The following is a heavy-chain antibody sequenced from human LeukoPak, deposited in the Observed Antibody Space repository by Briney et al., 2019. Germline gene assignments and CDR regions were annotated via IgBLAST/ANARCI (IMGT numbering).Heavy chain of an antibody. CDR3: ARRPYCGGDCYSEFDY. D-gene: IGHD2-21*02. Sequence: GASVKVSCKASGGTFSSYAISWVRQAPGQGLEWMGGIIPIFGTANYAQKFQGRVTITADKSTSTAYMELSSLRSEDTAVYYCARRPYCGGDCYSEFDYWGQGTLVTVSS. CDR1: GGTFSSYA. V-gene: IGHV1-69*06. J-gene: IGHJ4*02. CDR2: IIPIFGTA.